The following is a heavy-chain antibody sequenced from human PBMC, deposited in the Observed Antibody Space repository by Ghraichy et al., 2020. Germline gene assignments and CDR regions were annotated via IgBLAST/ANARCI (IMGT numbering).Heavy chain of an antibody. CDR2: INHSGST. D-gene: IGHD5-18*01. CDR1: GGSFSGYY. V-gene: IGHV4-34*01. J-gene: IGHJ3*02. CDR3: AYTAMDAFDI. Sequence: SQTLSLTCAVYGGSFSGYYWSWIRQPPGKGLEWIGEINHSGSTNYNPSLKSRVTISVDTSKNQFSLKLSSVTAADTAVYYCAYTAMDAFDIWGQGTMVTVSS.